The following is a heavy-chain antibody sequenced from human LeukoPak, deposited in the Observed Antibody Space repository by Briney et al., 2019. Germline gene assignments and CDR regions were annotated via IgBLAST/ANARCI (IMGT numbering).Heavy chain of an antibody. J-gene: IGHJ4*02. Sequence: GGSLRLSCAASGFTFSSYAMSWVRQAPGKGLEWVSAISGSGGSTYYADSVKGRFTISRDNSKNTLYLQMNSLRAEDTAVYYRAKDRYDSSGYIFEYWGQGTLVTVSS. CDR1: GFTFSSYA. V-gene: IGHV3-23*01. D-gene: IGHD3-22*01. CDR2: ISGSGGST. CDR3: AKDRYDSSGYIFEY.